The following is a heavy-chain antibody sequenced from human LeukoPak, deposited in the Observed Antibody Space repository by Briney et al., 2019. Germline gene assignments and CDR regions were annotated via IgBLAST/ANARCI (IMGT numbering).Heavy chain of an antibody. CDR2: IIPIFGTA. CDR1: GGTFSSYA. Sequence: SVKVSCKASGGTFSSYAISWVRQAPGQGLEWMGGIIPIFGTANYAQKYQGRVTITADESTSTAYMELSSLRSEDTAVYYCANLGDCSGGSCSGVPDYWGQGTLVTVTS. J-gene: IGHJ4*02. CDR3: ANLGDCSGGSCSGVPDY. V-gene: IGHV1-69*13. D-gene: IGHD2-15*01.